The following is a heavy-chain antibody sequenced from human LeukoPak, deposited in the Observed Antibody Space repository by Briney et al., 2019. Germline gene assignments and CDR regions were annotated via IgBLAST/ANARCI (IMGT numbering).Heavy chain of an antibody. CDR3: AKDRGIISDY. CDR2: ISGSASGSAGST. CDR1: GFTFSSFG. D-gene: IGHD3-10*01. Sequence: GGSLRLSCAASGFTFSSFGMSWVRQAPGKGLEWVSSISGSASGSAGSTYYADSVKGRFTISRDNSKNTLYLQMNSLRVEDTAVYYCAKDRGIISDYWGQGTLVTVSS. V-gene: IGHV3-23*01. J-gene: IGHJ4*02.